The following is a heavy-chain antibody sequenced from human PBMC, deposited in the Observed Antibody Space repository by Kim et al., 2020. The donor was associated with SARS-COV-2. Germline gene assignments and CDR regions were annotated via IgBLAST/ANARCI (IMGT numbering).Heavy chain of an antibody. CDR2: SK. J-gene: IGHJ4*02. V-gene: IGHV3-66*01. CDR3: AREPSTYFDY. Sequence: SKYYADSVKGRFTISRNDSKNTVSLQMNSLRAEDTAVYFCAREPSTYFDYWGQGTLVTVSS.